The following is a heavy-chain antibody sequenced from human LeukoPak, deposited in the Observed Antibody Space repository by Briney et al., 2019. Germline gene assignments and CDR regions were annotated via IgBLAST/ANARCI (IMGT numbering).Heavy chain of an antibody. V-gene: IGHV4-34*01. CDR1: GGSFSGYY. Sequence: PSETLSLTCAVYGGSFSGYYWSWIRQPPGKGLEWMGEINHSGSTNYNPSLKSRVTISVDTSKNQFSMKLSSVTAADTAVYYCARAGQYSNYDDGHYYYYYMDVWGKGTTVTVSS. D-gene: IGHD4-11*01. CDR2: INHSGST. CDR3: ARAGQYSNYDDGHYYYYYMDV. J-gene: IGHJ6*03.